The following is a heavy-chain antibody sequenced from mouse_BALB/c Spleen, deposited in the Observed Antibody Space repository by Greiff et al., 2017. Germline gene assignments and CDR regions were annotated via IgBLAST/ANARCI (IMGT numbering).Heavy chain of an antibody. CDR1: GYTFTDYN. Sequence: EVQLQESGPELVKPGASVKISCKASGYTFTDYNMHWVKQSHGKSLEWIGYIYPYNGGTGYNQKFKSKATLTVDNSSSTAYMELRSLTSEDSAVYYCAIGLRFAYWGQGTLVTVSA. V-gene: IGHV1S29*02. CDR3: AIGLRFAY. CDR2: IYPYNGGT. D-gene: IGHD2-2*01. J-gene: IGHJ3*01.